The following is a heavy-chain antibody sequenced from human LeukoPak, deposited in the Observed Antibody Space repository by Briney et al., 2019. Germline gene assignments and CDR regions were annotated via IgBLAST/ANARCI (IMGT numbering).Heavy chain of an antibody. J-gene: IGHJ4*02. D-gene: IGHD3-22*01. V-gene: IGHV1-18*01. CDR3: ARERYYYDSSGYYPIDY. CDR1: GYTFTSYG. Sequence: ASVKVSCKASGYTFTSYGISWVRQAPGQGLEWMGWISAYNGNTNYAQKLQGRVTMTTDTSTSTAYMELRSLRSDDTAVYYCARERYYYDSSGYYPIDYWGQGTLVTVSS. CDR2: ISAYNGNT.